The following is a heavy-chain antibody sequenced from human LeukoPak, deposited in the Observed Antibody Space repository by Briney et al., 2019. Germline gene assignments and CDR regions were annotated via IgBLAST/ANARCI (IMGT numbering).Heavy chain of an antibody. J-gene: IGHJ6*02. CDR2: ISTGENT. CDR3: ARDQAFDWFYYYYGMDV. Sequence: GGSLRLSCAASGFTFTSYAMSWIRQAPGKGLEWVSAISTGENTYYADSVKGRFTISRDNSNHTLYLQMSSLRAEGTAIYYCARDQAFDWFYYYYGMDVWGLGTTVIVSS. CDR1: GFTFTSYA. D-gene: IGHD3-9*01. V-gene: IGHV3-23*01.